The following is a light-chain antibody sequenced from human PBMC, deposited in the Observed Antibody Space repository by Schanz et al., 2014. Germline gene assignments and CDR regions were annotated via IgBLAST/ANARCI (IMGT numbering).Light chain of an antibody. CDR1: SSDVGGYNF. Sequence: QSALTQPASVSGSPGQSITISCTGTSSDVGGYNFVSWYQQHPGKAPKLMIYDVSNRPSGVSNRFSGSKSGNTDSLTISGXXXEDEADYYCSSYTSSSTWVFGGGTKLTVL. J-gene: IGLJ3*02. CDR3: SSYTSSSTWV. V-gene: IGLV2-14*01. CDR2: DVS.